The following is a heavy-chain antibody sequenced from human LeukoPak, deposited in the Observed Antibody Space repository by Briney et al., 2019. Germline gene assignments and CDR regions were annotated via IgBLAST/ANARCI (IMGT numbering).Heavy chain of an antibody. Sequence: GGSLRLSCAASGFTVSSNYMSWVRQAPWKGLEWVSVIYSGGSTYYADSVKGRFTISRDNSKNTLYLQMDSLRAEDTAVYYCAGGPWGSHYYDSSGYYRYWGQGTRVTVSS. CDR3: AGGPWGSHYYDSSGYYRY. CDR2: IYSGGST. V-gene: IGHV3-53*01. D-gene: IGHD3-22*01. J-gene: IGHJ4*02. CDR1: GFTVSSNY.